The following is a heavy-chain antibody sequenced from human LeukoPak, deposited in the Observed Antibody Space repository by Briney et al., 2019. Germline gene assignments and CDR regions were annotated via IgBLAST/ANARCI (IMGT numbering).Heavy chain of an antibody. CDR3: ATYTHWVAGDV. D-gene: IGHD3-16*01. CDR1: GFTFSDSW. CDR2: MNQDGSEK. Sequence: GGSLILSCAASGFTFSDSWMSWVRQAPGKGLEWVADMNQDGSEKDYVDSVKGRFTISRDNARNSLYLQVGSLRAEDTAVYYCATYTHWVAGDVWGQGTTVTVSS. V-gene: IGHV3-7*01. J-gene: IGHJ6*02.